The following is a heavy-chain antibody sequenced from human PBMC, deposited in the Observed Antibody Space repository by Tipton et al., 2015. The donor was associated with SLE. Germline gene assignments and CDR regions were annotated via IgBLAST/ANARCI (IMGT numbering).Heavy chain of an antibody. Sequence: SLRLSCAVSGFMSTNYAMSWVRQAPGKGLEWVSTISASGGSGTGTYYADSVKGRFTISRDNSKNMLYLQMNSLRADDTAVYYCAKPSGTVPLDYWGRGILVTVSS. CDR1: GFMSTNYA. J-gene: IGHJ4*02. CDR3: AKPSGTVPLDY. CDR2: ISASGGSGTGT. D-gene: IGHD1/OR15-1a*01. V-gene: IGHV3-23*01.